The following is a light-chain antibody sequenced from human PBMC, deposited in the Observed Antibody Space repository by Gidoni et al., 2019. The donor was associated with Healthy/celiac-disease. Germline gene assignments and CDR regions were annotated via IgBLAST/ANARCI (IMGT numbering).Light chain of an antibody. V-gene: IGKV1-39*01. CDR2: AAS. Sequence: DIQMTQSPSSLSASVGYRVNITCRASQSIRRYVNWYQQKPGKAPKLLIYAASSLQSRVPSMFRGSGSGTDFTLPSSSLQPEDFATYYCQQSYSTPYTFGQGTKLEIK. CDR1: QSIRRY. CDR3: QQSYSTPYT. J-gene: IGKJ2*01.